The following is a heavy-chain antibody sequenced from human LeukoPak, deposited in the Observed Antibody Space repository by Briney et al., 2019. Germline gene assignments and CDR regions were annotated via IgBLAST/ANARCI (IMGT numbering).Heavy chain of an antibody. Sequence: KTSETLSLTCTVSGGSISSSSYYWGWIRQPPGKGLEWIGSIYYSGSTYYNPTLKSRVTISVDTSKNQFSLKLSSVTAADTAVYYCARRPPGRGSSGWLCWYFDLWGRGTLVTVSS. CDR1: GGSISSSSYY. J-gene: IGHJ2*01. D-gene: IGHD6-19*01. CDR2: IYYSGST. CDR3: ARRPPGRGSSGWLCWYFDL. V-gene: IGHV4-39*01.